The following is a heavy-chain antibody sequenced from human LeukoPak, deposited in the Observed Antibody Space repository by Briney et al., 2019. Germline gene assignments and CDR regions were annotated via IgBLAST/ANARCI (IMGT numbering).Heavy chain of an antibody. V-gene: IGHV1-2*02. J-gene: IGHJ5*02. CDR2: INPNSGGT. Sequence: ASVKVSCKASGYTFTVYYIHWVRQAPGQGLEYMGWINPNSGGTNYAQKFQGRVIMTRDTSISTAYMEVSRLTSDDTAVYYCALYSSGLFDPWGQGTLATVSS. CDR1: GYTFTVYY. CDR3: ALYSSGLFDP. D-gene: IGHD6-19*01.